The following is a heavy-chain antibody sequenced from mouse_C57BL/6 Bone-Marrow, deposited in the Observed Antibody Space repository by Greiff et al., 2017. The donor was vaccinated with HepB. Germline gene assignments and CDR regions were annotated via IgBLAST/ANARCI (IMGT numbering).Heavy chain of an antibody. V-gene: IGHV1-81*01. CDR1: GYTFTSYG. CDR3: ARSLYYGDAY. D-gene: IGHD1-1*01. CDR2: IYPRSGNT. Sequence: QLQESGAELARPGASVKLSCKASGYTFTSYGISWVKQRTGQGLEWIGEIYPRSGNTYYNEKFKGKATLTADKSSSTAYMELRSLTSEDSAVYFCARSLYYGDAYWGQGTLVTVSA. J-gene: IGHJ3*01.